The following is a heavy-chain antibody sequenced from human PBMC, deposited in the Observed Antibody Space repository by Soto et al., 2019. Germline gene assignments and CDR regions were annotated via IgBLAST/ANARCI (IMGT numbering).Heavy chain of an antibody. CDR3: ARATTVTSSFFYYGLDV. D-gene: IGHD4-17*01. V-gene: IGHV4-30-4*08. Sequence: QVQLQESGPGLVKPSQTLSLTCSVSGGSISNDDYYWTWIRQPPGKGLEWIGHIYYNGNTYYNPSPKTLLTMSLDTSPNQLSLHLTSVIAADSASYFCARATTVTSSFFYYGLDVWGQGTTVTVSS. CDR1: GGSISNDDYY. CDR2: IYYNGNT. J-gene: IGHJ6*02.